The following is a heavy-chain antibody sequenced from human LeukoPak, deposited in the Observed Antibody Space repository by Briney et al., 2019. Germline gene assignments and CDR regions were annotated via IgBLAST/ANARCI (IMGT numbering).Heavy chain of an antibody. D-gene: IGHD1-26*01. CDR2: ISLSAGSI. Sequence: GASVKVSCKASGYTFTSYFMHWVRQAPGQGLEWMGRISLSAGSISYAQKFRGSLTISRDTSTSTVYMELGSLRSEDTAVCYCAKDAGDKSNYYGLDVWGQGTTVTVSS. CDR3: AKDAGDKSNYYGLDV. V-gene: IGHV1-46*01. J-gene: IGHJ6*02. CDR1: GYTFTSYF.